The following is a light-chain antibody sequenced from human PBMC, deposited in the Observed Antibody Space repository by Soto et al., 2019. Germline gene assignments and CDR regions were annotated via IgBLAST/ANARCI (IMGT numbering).Light chain of an antibody. CDR3: QQYNNWPLT. CDR2: GAS. Sequence: EIVLTQSPATLSLSPGERATLSCRASQSVSSYLAWHQQKPGQAPRLLIYGASTRATGIPARFSGSGSGTEFTLTISSLQSEDFAVYYCQQYNNWPLTFGQGTRLEIK. J-gene: IGKJ5*01. V-gene: IGKV3-15*01. CDR1: QSVSSY.